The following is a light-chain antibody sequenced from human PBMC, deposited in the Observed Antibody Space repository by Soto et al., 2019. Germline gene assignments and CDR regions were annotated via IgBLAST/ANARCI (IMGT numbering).Light chain of an antibody. CDR1: SSNIGAPYG. V-gene: IGLV1-40*01. CDR3: QSYDSSLTALV. J-gene: IGLJ2*01. CDR2: GNN. Sequence: QSVLTQPPSVSGAPGRRVTISCTGSSSNIGAPYGVHWYQQLPGTAPKLLIYGNNNRPSGVPDRFSGSQSGTSASLAITGLQAEDEADYYCQSYDSSLTALVFDGGTKVTVL.